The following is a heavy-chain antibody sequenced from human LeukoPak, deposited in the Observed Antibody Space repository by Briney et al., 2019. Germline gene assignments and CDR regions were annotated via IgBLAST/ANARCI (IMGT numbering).Heavy chain of an antibody. CDR1: GFTFSSYA. CDR3: AREFTMSDRNIYYYYGMDV. CDR2: ISYDGSNK. J-gene: IGHJ6*02. D-gene: IGHD3-10*02. V-gene: IGHV3-30-3*01. Sequence: GGSLRLSCAASGFTFSSYAMHWVRQAPVKGLEWVAVISYDGSNKYYADSVKGRFTISRDNSKNTLYPQMNSLRAEDTAVYYCAREFTMSDRNIYYYYGMDVWGQGTTVTVSS.